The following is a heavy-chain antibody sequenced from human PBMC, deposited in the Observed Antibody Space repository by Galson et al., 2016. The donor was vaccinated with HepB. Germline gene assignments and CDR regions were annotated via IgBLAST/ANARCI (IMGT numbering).Heavy chain of an antibody. CDR3: ARYGSSSAADY. CDR1: GYSFSGYY. V-gene: IGHV1-2*04. D-gene: IGHD6-6*01. Sequence: SCKASGYSFSGYYMHWIRQAPGQGLEWMGWISPNSGRTNYAQKFQGWVTMTRDTSISTMYMELSSLKSDDTAVYYCARYGSSSAADYWGQGTLVIVSS. J-gene: IGHJ4*02. CDR2: ISPNSGRT.